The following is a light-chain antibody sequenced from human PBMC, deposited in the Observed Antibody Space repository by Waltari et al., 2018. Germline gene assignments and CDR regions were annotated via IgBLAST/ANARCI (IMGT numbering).Light chain of an antibody. CDR1: ISNLGTNY. V-gene: IGLV1-47*01. J-gene: IGLJ3*02. Sequence: QSVLTQPPSASGTPGQRVTISCSGSISNLGTNYVYWYQQFPGTAPKLLIQRNNRRPQGFPDRFSGSKSGTSASLAISGLRSEDEADYYCASWDDSLSVGVFGGGTKLTVL. CDR3: ASWDDSLSVGV. CDR2: RNN.